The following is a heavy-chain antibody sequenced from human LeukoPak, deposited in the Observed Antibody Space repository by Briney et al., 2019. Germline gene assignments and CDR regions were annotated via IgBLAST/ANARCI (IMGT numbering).Heavy chain of an antibody. V-gene: IGHV4-39*01. CDR3: ARLQNTGVGGRGLMDV. CDR1: GDSIRNTDAYY. Sequence: SETLSLACTVSGDSIRNTDAYYWAWIRQPPGKGVEWNGTIDYRIAHYTPSLKGRVTMSVDTSKTHFSLRLSSVTASDTAVYYCARLQNTGVGGRGLMDVWGKGTKVTVSS. J-gene: IGHJ6*03. D-gene: IGHD2-8*01. CDR2: IDYRIA.